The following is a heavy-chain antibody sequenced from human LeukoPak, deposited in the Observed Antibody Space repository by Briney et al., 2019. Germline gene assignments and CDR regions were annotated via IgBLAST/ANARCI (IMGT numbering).Heavy chain of an antibody. J-gene: IGHJ4*02. Sequence: PGRCLRLSCAASGFSFTSYGMRCVSPAPGEGLEWVALIWYDGRKEYYADAVKGRFTISRDDSRNTLYLQINGLRAEDTAVYYCARLGSSWSSDYWGQGTLVTVSS. CDR1: GFSFTSYG. CDR3: ARLGSSWSSDY. CDR2: IWYDGRKE. V-gene: IGHV3-33*01. D-gene: IGHD6-13*01.